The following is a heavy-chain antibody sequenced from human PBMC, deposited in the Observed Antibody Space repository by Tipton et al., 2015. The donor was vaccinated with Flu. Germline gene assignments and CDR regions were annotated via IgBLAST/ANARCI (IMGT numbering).Heavy chain of an antibody. J-gene: IGHJ4*02. CDR1: GGSLSGYY. Sequence: TLSLTCAVYGGSLSGYYWSWIRQPPGKGLEWIGEINHSGSTSYNSSLKSRVTVSVDTSKNQFSLKLSSVTAADTAVYYCARGIYISSSWYVGRGDPNKNDYWGQGTLVTVSS. V-gene: IGHV4-34*01. CDR3: ARGIYISSSWYVGRGDPNKNDY. CDR2: INHSGST. D-gene: IGHD6-13*01.